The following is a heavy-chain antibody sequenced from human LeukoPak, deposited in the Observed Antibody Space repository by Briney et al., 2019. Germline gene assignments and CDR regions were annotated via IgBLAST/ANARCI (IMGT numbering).Heavy chain of an antibody. V-gene: IGHV4-59*01. Sequence: SETLSLTCTVSGGSISSYYWSWIRQPPGKGLEWIGYIYYSGSTNYNPSLKNRVTISVDTSNNQFSPKRSSVTAADTAVYYCARENTMVRGAFDAFDIWGQGTMVTVSS. CDR3: ARENTMVRGAFDAFDI. CDR1: GGSISSYY. CDR2: IYYSGST. J-gene: IGHJ3*02. D-gene: IGHD3-10*01.